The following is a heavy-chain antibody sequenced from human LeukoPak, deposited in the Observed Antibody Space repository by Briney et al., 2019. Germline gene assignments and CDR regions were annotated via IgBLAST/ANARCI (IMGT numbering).Heavy chain of an antibody. D-gene: IGHD2-8*02. Sequence: ASVKVSCKASGDTFTTSHMHWVRQAPGQGLEWMGKINPSGGSTTYAQQFQGRVSMTRDLSMSTVYMELSSLRSEDTAVYYCVRNLIQFTGLAYWGQGTLVTVSS. V-gene: IGHV1-46*01. CDR1: GDTFTTSH. CDR3: VRNLIQFTGLAY. J-gene: IGHJ4*02. CDR2: INPSGGST.